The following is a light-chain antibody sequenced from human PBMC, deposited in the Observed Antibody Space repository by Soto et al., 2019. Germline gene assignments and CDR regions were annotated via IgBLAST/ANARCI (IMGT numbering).Light chain of an antibody. V-gene: IGLV1-47*01. CDR1: FSNIGSNF. J-gene: IGLJ3*02. CDR2: RNN. Sequence: QAVVTQPPSASGTPGQTVTISCSGRFSNIGSNFIYWYQQLPGTAPKLRIYRNNERPSGVPDRFSASKSGTSASLAISGLRSEDEADYHCAAWDDSLSGVVFGGGTKLTVL. CDR3: AAWDDSLSGVV.